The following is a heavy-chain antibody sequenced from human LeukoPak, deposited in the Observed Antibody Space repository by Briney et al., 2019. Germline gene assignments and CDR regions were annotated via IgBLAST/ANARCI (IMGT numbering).Heavy chain of an antibody. V-gene: IGHV4-34*01. CDR3: ARSPDGYNLHFFDY. J-gene: IGHJ4*02. CDR2: INHSGST. CDR1: GGSFSGYY. Sequence: PSETLSLTCAVYGGSFSGYYWSWIRQPPGKGLEWIGEINHSGSTNYNPSLKSRVTISVDTSKNQFSLKLSSVTAADTAVNYCARSPDGYNLHFFDYWGQGTLVTVSS. D-gene: IGHD5-24*01.